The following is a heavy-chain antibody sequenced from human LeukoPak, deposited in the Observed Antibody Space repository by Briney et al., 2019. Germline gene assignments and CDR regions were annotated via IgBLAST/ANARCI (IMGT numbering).Heavy chain of an antibody. Sequence: GGSLRLSCAASGFTFSSYAMSWVRQAPGKGLEWVSAISGSGGSTYYADSVRGRFTISRDNAKNSLYLQMNSLRAEDTAVYYCARGAYYYEDWGQGTLVTVSS. D-gene: IGHD3-22*01. J-gene: IGHJ4*02. V-gene: IGHV3-23*01. CDR1: GFTFSSYA. CDR3: ARGAYYYED. CDR2: ISGSGGST.